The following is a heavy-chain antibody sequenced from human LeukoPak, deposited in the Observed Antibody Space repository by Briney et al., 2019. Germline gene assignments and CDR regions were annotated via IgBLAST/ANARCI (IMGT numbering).Heavy chain of an antibody. Sequence: GASVKVSCKASGYTFTSYDINWVRQATGQGLEWMGWMNPNSGNTGYAQKFQGRVTITRNTSISTAYMELSSLRSEDTAVYYCARDNDSSGYYFDYWGQGTLVTVSS. CDR3: ARDNDSSGYYFDY. D-gene: IGHD3-22*01. CDR2: MNPNSGNT. CDR1: GYTFTSYD. J-gene: IGHJ4*02. V-gene: IGHV1-8*03.